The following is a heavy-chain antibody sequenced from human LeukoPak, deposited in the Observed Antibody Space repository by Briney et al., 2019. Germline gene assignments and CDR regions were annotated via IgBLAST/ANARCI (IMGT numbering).Heavy chain of an antibody. V-gene: IGHV3-21*01. D-gene: IGHD4-17*01. CDR3: ATPTVTTGPY. CDR1: GFTFSNYN. Sequence: GGSLRLSCAASGFTFSNYNINWVRQAPGKGLEWVSSISSRGSYIYYADSVKGRFAISADNAMNSLYLQMNSLRAEDTAVYYCATPTVTTGPYWGQGTLVTVSS. CDR2: ISSRGSYI. J-gene: IGHJ4*02.